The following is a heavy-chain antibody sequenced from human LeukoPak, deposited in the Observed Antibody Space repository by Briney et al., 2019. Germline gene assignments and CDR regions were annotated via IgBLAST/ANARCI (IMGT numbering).Heavy chain of an antibody. D-gene: IGHD3-3*01. CDR2: IIPIFGTA. CDR1: GGTFSSYA. CDR3: ARDGGSDYDFWSGYYW. Sequence: SVKVSCKASGGTFSSYAISWVRQAPGQGLEWMGGIIPIFGTANYAQKFQGRVTITADESTSTAYMELSSLRSVDTAVYYCARDGGSDYDFWSGYYWWGQGTLVTVSS. V-gene: IGHV1-69*01. J-gene: IGHJ4*02.